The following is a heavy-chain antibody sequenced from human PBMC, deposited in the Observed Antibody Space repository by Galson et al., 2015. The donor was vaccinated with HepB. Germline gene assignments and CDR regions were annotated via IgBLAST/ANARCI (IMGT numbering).Heavy chain of an antibody. Sequence: CAISGDSVSSNSAAWNWIRQSPSRGLEWLGRTYYRSKWYNDYAVSVKGRITINPGTSKNQFSLQLNSVTPEDTAVYYCARDLAAAGHQPNWYFDLWGRGTLVTVSS. CDR2: TYYRSKWYN. V-gene: IGHV6-1*01. J-gene: IGHJ2*01. CDR1: GDSVSSNSAA. D-gene: IGHD6-13*01. CDR3: ARDLAAAGHQPNWYFDL.